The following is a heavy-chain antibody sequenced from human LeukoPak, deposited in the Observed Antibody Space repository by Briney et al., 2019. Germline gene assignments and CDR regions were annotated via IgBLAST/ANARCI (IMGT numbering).Heavy chain of an antibody. J-gene: IGHJ4*02. D-gene: IGHD1-26*01. CDR1: GFTLSTNA. CDR2: ISGSGAST. V-gene: IGHV3-23*01. Sequence: PGGSLRLSCLTYGFTLSTNAMSWVRQAPGKGLEWISGISGSGASTSYADSVKGRFTISRGDSRNTRYPQMNSLRGDDTAVYYCAKEVGKWESLHFFDYWGQGTLVTGSS. CDR3: AKEVGKWESLHFFDY.